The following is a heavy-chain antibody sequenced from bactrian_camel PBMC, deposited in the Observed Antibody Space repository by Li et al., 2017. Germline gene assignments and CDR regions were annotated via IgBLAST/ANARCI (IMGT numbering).Heavy chain of an antibody. J-gene: IGHJ6*01. Sequence: VQLVESGGGLAQPGGSLRLSCAASGFTFDDYAMGWYRQAPGKECELVSVINVDGTTKYGDSVKGRFAISQDNIKNTVYLQMVHLKPEDTAIYYCATTRSYPSDNDYLRCGRFGFFGQGTQVTVS. V-gene: IGHV3S60*01. CDR1: GFTFDDYA. CDR2: INVDGTT. CDR3: ATTRSYPSDNDYLRCGRFGF. D-gene: IGHD4*01.